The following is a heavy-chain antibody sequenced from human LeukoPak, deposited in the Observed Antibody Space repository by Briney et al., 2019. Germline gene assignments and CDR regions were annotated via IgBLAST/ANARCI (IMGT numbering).Heavy chain of an antibody. D-gene: IGHD1-1*01. CDR1: GGSISSYY. Sequence: SETLSLTCTVSGGSISSYYWSWIRQPPGKGLEWIGYIYYSGSTNYNPSLKSRVTISVDTSKNQFSLKLSSVTAADTAVYYCARLNWNDVRDYYYMDVWGKGTTVTVSS. CDR2: IYYSGST. CDR3: ARLNWNDVRDYYYMDV. V-gene: IGHV4-59*08. J-gene: IGHJ6*03.